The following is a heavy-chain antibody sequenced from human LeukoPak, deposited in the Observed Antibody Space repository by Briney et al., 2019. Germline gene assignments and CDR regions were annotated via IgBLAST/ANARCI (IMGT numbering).Heavy chain of an antibody. CDR1: GFTFSSYE. CDR2: ISSSGTTI. D-gene: IGHD3-9*01. CDR3: ARYKNFDWFEYYFDY. J-gene: IGHJ4*02. V-gene: IGHV3-48*03. Sequence: PGGSLRLSCAASGFTFSSYEMNWVRQAPGKGLEWVSYISSSGTTIYYADSVKGRFAISRDNAKNSLFLQMNSLRAEDTAVYYCARYKNFDWFEYYFDYWGQGTLVTVSS.